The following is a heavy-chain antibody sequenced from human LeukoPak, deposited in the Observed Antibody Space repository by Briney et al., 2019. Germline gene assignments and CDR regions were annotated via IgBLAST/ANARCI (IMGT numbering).Heavy chain of an antibody. J-gene: IGHJ4*02. CDR2: IFYSGGT. Sequence: SETLSLTCTVSGGSVRIDPYFWNWIRQPPGKGLEWIGNIFYSGGTNYSPSLKSRVTISLDTSKNQVSLKLRSVTAADTAVYYRARAPRWGPASFDHWGQGILVTVSS. CDR3: ARAPRWGPASFDH. CDR1: GGSVRIDPYF. D-gene: IGHD1-26*01. V-gene: IGHV4-61*01.